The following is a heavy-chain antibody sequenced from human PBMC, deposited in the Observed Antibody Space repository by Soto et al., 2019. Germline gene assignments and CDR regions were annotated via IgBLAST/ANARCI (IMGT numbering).Heavy chain of an antibody. CDR2: VSGSGGST. J-gene: IGHJ6*02. CDR3: AKDHDHQLRYFDLLPPGYYGMDV. V-gene: IGHV3-23*01. D-gene: IGHD3-9*01. Sequence: EVQLLESGGGLVQPGGSLRLSCAASGFTFSSYAMSWVRQAPGKGLEWVSAVSGSGGSTYYADCVKGRFTISRDNSKNTLYLQMNSLRAEDTAVYYCAKDHDHQLRYFDLLPPGYYGMDVWGQGTTVTVSS. CDR1: GFTFSSYA.